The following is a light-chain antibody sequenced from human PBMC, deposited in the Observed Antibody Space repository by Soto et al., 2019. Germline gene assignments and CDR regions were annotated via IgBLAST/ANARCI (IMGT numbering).Light chain of an antibody. CDR2: GNS. CDR3: QSYDSSLSAWV. V-gene: IGLV1-40*01. J-gene: IGLJ3*02. Sequence: QSVLTQPPSVSGAPGQRVTISCTGSSSNIGAGYDVHWYQQLPGTAPKLLIYGNSNRPSGAPDRFSGSKSGTSASLAITGLQAEDEADYYCQSYDSSLSAWVFAGGTQLTVL. CDR1: SSNIGAGYD.